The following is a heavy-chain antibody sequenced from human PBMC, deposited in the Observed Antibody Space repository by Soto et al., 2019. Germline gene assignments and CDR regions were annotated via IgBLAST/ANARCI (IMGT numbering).Heavy chain of an antibody. D-gene: IGHD6-13*01. CDR2: IYYSGST. V-gene: IGHV4-31*03. CDR3: ARDLQTAAGRYNWFAP. Sequence: PSETLSLTCTVSGGSFSGYYWSWIRQHPGKGLEWIGYIYYSGSTYYNPSLKSRVTISVDTSKNQFSLKLSSVTAADTAVYYCARDLQTAAGRYNWFAPWGQGTLVTVSS. CDR1: GGSFSGYY. J-gene: IGHJ5*02.